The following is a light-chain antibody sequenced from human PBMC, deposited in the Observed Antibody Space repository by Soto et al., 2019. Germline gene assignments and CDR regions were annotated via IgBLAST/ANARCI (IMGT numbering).Light chain of an antibody. CDR1: QGIRNN. CDR3: LQHSIYPYT. J-gene: IGKJ2*01. Sequence: IQMTQSPSAMSASVLYRVSITFLASQGIRNNLVWFQQKPGKAPKRLIYAASYLESGAPSRFSGSGSGTVFTLTISSLQPEDFATFYCLQHSIYPYTFGQGTKVDIK. CDR2: AAS. V-gene: IGKV1-17*03.